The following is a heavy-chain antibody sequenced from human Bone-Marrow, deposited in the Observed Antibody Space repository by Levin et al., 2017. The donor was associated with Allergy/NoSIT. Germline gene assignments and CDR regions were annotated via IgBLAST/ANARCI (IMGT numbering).Heavy chain of an antibody. CDR3: AIDYGDDVVYY. CDR1: GYTFTGHY. CDR2: VNPESGDT. D-gene: IGHD4-17*01. J-gene: IGHJ4*02. Sequence: GESLKISCETSGYTFTGHYVHWVRQAPGHGLEWMGWVNPESGDTKYTQKFQGRVTMTRDTSVRTAYMDLTRLTSDDTAIYYCAIDYGDDVVYYWGQGTLVTVSS. V-gene: IGHV1-2*02.